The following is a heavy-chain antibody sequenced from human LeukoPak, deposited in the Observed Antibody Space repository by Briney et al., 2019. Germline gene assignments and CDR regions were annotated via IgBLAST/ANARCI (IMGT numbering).Heavy chain of an antibody. V-gene: IGHV3-74*01. CDR1: XXXXXXXX. CDR2: IXSDGSST. J-gene: IGHJ6*02. Sequence: GGSLRLSCAAXXXXXXXXXXXXVXXXXXXXXVXVSRIXSDGSSTSYADSVKGXFTISRDNAKNTLYLQMNSLRAEDTAVYYCGRTGYMLGMDVWGQGTTVTVSS. CDR3: GRTGYMLGMDV. D-gene: IGHD3-9*01.